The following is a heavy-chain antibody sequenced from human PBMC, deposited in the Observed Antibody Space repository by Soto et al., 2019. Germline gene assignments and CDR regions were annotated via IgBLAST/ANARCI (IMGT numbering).Heavy chain of an antibody. Sequence: ASVKVSCKASGYTFTSYDINWVRQATGQGLEWMGWMNPNSGNTGYAQKFQGRVTMTRNTSISTAYMERSSLRSEDTAVYYCAIPPYSGSYEKGGMDVWGQGTTDTVSS. CDR3: AIPPYSGSYEKGGMDV. J-gene: IGHJ6*02. CDR2: MNPNSGNT. CDR1: GYTFTSYD. D-gene: IGHD1-26*01. V-gene: IGHV1-8*01.